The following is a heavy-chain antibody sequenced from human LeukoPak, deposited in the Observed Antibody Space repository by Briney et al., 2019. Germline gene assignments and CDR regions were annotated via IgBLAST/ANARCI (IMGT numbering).Heavy chain of an antibody. J-gene: IGHJ4*02. Sequence: GASLRLSCAASGFTFSSYAMSWVRQAPGKGLEWVGGISYDGSNKNYADSVQGRFTIARDTSKNTAYMQMNSLRADDTAVYYCAKGGGIFVCPPCDHWGQGALLADSS. V-gene: IGHV3-30-3*01. CDR2: ISYDGSNK. CDR1: GFTFSSYA. D-gene: IGHD2-8*02. CDR3: AKGGGIFVCPPCDH.